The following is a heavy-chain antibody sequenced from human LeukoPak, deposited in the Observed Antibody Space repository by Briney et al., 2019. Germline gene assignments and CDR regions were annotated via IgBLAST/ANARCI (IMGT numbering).Heavy chain of an antibody. CDR2: IYYSGTT. Sequence: SETLSLTCTVSGGSISGYYWSWLRQPPGKGLSWIGYIYYSGTTNYATSLKSRVTISEEPSKNQLSMNRSSLTAPDTPVNYWARNAGRVGYSSSWVAFDIGGQGTMATVSS. V-gene: IGHV4-59*08. D-gene: IGHD6-13*01. CDR3: ARNAGRVGYSSSWVAFDI. J-gene: IGHJ3*02. CDR1: GGSISGYY.